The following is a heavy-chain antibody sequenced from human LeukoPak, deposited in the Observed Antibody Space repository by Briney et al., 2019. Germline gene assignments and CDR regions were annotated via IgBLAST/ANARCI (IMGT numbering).Heavy chain of an antibody. CDR2: INPNSGGT. Sequence: ASVKVSCKASGYTFTGYYMHWVRQAPGQGLEWMGWINPNSGGTNYAQKFQGRVTMTRDTSISTAYMELSRLRSDDTAVYYCARDSRAYYDFWSGFRNFDYWGQGTLVTVSP. CDR3: ARDSRAYYDFWSGFRNFDY. CDR1: GYTFTGYY. V-gene: IGHV1-2*02. D-gene: IGHD3-3*01. J-gene: IGHJ4*02.